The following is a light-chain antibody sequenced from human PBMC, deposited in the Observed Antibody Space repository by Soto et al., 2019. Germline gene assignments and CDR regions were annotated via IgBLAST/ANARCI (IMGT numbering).Light chain of an antibody. CDR1: QPISTW. CDR3: QQGSTFPPLS. V-gene: IGKV1-12*01. CDR2: AAS. J-gene: IGKJ4*01. Sequence: DIQMTQSPSSVSASLGDRVTITCRASQPISTWVAWDQKKPGKAPKLLIYAASSLQSGVPSRFSGSGAGTDVTRTIRSLQPDDFATYFCQQGSTFPPLSFGGGTKVAIK.